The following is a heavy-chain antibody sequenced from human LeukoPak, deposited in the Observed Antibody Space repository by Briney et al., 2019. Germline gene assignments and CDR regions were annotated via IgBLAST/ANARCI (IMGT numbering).Heavy chain of an antibody. CDR2: ISAYNGNT. Sequence: ASVKVSCKASGYTFTSYGISWVRQAPGQGLEWMGWISAYNGNTNCAQKLQGRVTMTTDTSTSTAYMELRSLRSDDTAVYYCARDYAAAGSPLRFDPWGQGTLVTVSS. D-gene: IGHD6-13*01. CDR3: ARDYAAAGSPLRFDP. J-gene: IGHJ5*02. V-gene: IGHV1-18*01. CDR1: GYTFTSYG.